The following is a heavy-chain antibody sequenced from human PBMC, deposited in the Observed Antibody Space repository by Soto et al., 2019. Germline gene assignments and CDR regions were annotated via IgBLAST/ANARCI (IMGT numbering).Heavy chain of an antibody. CDR2: VDSDGTTT. CDR1: GFSFSSYW. V-gene: IGHV3-74*01. J-gene: IGHJ4*02. CDR3: ARGAFRAYYFDY. Sequence: GGSLRLSCAASGFSFSSYWIHWVRQDPGKGLVWASRVDSDGTTTNYADSVKGRFTISRDNARNTVYLQMNSPRAEDTAIYYCARGAFRAYYFDYWGLGT.